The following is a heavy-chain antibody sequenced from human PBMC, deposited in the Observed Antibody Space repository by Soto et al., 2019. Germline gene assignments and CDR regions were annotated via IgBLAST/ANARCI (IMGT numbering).Heavy chain of an antibody. CDR2: IHPGGSDT. CDR3: ATRPFRGAEADY. J-gene: IGHJ4*02. D-gene: IGHD1-26*01. V-gene: IGHV5-51*01. Sequence: GESLKISCNTSGYSFVSFWIGWVRQMPGQGLEWMGVIHPGGSDTRYSPAFEGLVTISADRSTNTAYLQWSSLKASDTAMYYCATRPFRGAEADYWGQGTLVTVSS. CDR1: GYSFVSFW.